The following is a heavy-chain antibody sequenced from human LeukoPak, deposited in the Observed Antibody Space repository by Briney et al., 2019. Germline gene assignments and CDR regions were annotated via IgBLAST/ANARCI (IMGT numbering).Heavy chain of an antibody. CDR2: IYYRGST. CDR3: ARVPVDGSGSPDYYYYYGMDV. D-gene: IGHD3-10*01. CDR1: GGSISSYY. J-gene: IGHJ6*02. V-gene: IGHV4-59*01. Sequence: SETLSLTCTVSGGSISSYYWSWIRQPPGKGLEWIGYIYYRGSTTYNPPLTSRVTISVDTSKNQFSLKLSSVTAADTAVYYCARVPVDGSGSPDYYYYYGMDVWGQGTTVTVSS.